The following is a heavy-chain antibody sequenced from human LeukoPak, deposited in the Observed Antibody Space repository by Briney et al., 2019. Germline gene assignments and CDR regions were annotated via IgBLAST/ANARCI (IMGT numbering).Heavy chain of an antibody. CDR2: ISSSSSYI. CDR3: AREPHYYDSSGPFL. Sequence: GGSLRLSCAASGFTFTDYSMNWVRQAPGKGLEWVSSISSSSSYIYYADSVKGRFTISRDNAKNSLYLQMNSLRAEDTAVYYCAREPHYYDSSGPFLWGRGTLVTVSS. V-gene: IGHV3-21*01. D-gene: IGHD3-22*01. CDR1: GFTFTDYS. J-gene: IGHJ2*01.